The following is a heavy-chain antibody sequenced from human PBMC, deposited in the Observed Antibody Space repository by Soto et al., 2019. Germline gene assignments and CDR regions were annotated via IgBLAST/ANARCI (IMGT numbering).Heavy chain of an antibody. Sequence: QVQLQESGPGLVRPSGTVSLTCAVSGLSISSDNRGSWVRQPPGKGLEWIGEIHHSVSTNYNPSLPSRVTMSVVPSKDLFSLTLNSVTAADTAFYYCARDQGSHPGDWGQGTLVSVSS. CDR3: ARDQGSHPGD. D-gene: IGHD6-13*01. CDR1: GLSISSDNR. V-gene: IGHV4-4*02. CDR2: IHHSVST. J-gene: IGHJ4*02.